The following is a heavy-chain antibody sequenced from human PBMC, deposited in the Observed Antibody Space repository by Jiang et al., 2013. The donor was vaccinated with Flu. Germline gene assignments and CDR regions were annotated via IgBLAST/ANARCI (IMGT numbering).Heavy chain of an antibody. CDR1: GYSFTSYW. D-gene: IGHD3-9*01. V-gene: IGHV5-51*01. Sequence: GAEVKKPGESLKISCKGSGYSFTSYWIGWVRQMPGKGLEWMGIIYPGDSDTRYSPSFQGQVTISADKSISTAYLQWSSLKASDTAMYYCARDVLTGYYPYYYYYGMDVWGQGTTVTVSS. CDR2: IYPGDSDT. J-gene: IGHJ6*02. CDR3: ARDVLTGYYPYYYYYGMDV.